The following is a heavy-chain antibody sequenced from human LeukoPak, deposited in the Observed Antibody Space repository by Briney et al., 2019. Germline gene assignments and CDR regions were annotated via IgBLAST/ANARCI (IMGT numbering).Heavy chain of an antibody. V-gene: IGHV5-51*01. CDR3: ARLPYCGGDCYPNWFDP. CDR2: IYLGDSDT. Sequence: GESLKISCKGSGYSFPSYWIGWVRQMPGKGLECMGVIYLGDSDTRYSPSFQGQVTISADKSISTAYLQWSSLKASDTAMYYCARLPYCGGDCYPNWFDPWGRGTLVTVSS. CDR1: GYSFPSYW. D-gene: IGHD2-21*02. J-gene: IGHJ5*02.